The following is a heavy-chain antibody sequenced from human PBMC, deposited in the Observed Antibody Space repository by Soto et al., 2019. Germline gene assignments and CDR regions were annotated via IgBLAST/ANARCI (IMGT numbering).Heavy chain of an antibody. Sequence: GGSLRLSCAASGFTFSSCAMGWVRQAPGKGLEWVSDIIDSGGSTYYADSVKGRFTISRDNSKNTLYLQMNSLRAEDTAVYYCAKSSPSYYDFWSGYYIDAEYFQHWGQGTLVTVSS. CDR2: IIDSGGST. J-gene: IGHJ1*01. D-gene: IGHD3-3*01. CDR3: AKSSPSYYDFWSGYYIDAEYFQH. CDR1: GFTFSSCA. V-gene: IGHV3-23*01.